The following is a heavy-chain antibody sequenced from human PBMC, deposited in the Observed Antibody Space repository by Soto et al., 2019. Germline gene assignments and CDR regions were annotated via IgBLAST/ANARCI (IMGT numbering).Heavy chain of an antibody. CDR3: VRLIGNSGLDF. CDR1: GDSVSSSSVT. V-gene: IGHV6-1*01. Sequence: SQTLSLTGAISGDSVSSSSVTWNWIRQSPSRGLEWLGRAYYRSKWYNDYAESVKSRITINPDTSKNQFSLHLNSVTPEDTAVYYSVRLIGNSGLDFWGQITRVTDSS. CDR2: AYYRSKWYN. D-gene: IGHD1-26*01. J-gene: IGHJ4*02.